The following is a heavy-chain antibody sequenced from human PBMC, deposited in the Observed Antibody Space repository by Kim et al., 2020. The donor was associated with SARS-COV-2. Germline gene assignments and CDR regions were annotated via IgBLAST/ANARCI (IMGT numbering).Heavy chain of an antibody. CDR2: ISYDGSNK. D-gene: IGHD1-26*01. CDR1: GFTFSSYG. V-gene: IGHV3-33*05. J-gene: IGHJ4*02. Sequence: GGSLRLSCAASGFTFSSYGMHWVRQAPGKGLEWVAVISYDGSNKYYADSVKGRFTISRDNSKNTLYLQMNSLRAEDTAVYYCARVLVGATMGYVDYWGQGTLVTVSS. CDR3: ARVLVGATMGYVDY.